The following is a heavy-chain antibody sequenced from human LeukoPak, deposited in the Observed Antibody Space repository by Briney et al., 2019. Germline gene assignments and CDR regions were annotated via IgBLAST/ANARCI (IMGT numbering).Heavy chain of an antibody. CDR1: GYTFTGYY. Sequence: ASVKVSCKASGYTFTGYYMHWVRQAPGQGLEWMGWVNPNSGGTNYAQKFQGWVTMTRDTSISTAYMELSRLRSDDTAVYYCAMGLYSSGWYAERSRTTDAFDIWGQGTMVTVSS. J-gene: IGHJ3*02. V-gene: IGHV1-2*04. CDR3: AMGLYSSGWYAERSRTTDAFDI. D-gene: IGHD6-19*01. CDR2: VNPNSGGT.